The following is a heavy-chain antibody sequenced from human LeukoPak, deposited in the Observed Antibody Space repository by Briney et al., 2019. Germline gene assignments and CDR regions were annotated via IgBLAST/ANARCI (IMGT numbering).Heavy chain of an antibody. CDR3: ARDRSIAAAGTTFYYYYGMDV. CDR1: GGSISSYY. Sequence: SETLSLTCTVSGGSISSYYWSWIRQPPGKGLEWIGYIYYSGSTNYNPSFKSRVTISVDTSKNQFSLKLSSVTAADTAVYYCARDRSIAAAGTTFYYYYGMDVWGQGTTVTVSS. J-gene: IGHJ6*02. CDR2: IYYSGST. V-gene: IGHV4-59*01. D-gene: IGHD6-13*01.